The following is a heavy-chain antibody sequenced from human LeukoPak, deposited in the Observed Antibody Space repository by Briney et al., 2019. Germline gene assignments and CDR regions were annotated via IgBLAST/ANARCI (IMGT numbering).Heavy chain of an antibody. Sequence: SETLSLTCTVSGGSISSYYWSWIRQPPGKGLEWIGYIYYSGSTDYNPPLKSRVTISVDTSKNQFSLKLSSVTAADTAVYYCARAAVRGVLFFDYWGQGTLVTVSS. CDR1: GGSISSYY. V-gene: IGHV4-59*01. CDR2: IYYSGST. CDR3: ARAAVRGVLFFDY. D-gene: IGHD3-10*01. J-gene: IGHJ4*02.